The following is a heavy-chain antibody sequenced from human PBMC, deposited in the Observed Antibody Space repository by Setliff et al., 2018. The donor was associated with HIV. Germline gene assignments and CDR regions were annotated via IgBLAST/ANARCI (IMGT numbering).Heavy chain of an antibody. CDR1: GGSFSSYY. CDR3: ARGRDKYGPIDY. CDR2: IYYSGST. J-gene: IGHJ4*02. V-gene: IGHV4-59*01. D-gene: IGHD3-10*01. Sequence: SETLSLTCNVSGGSFSSYYWSWVRQYPGKGLEWIGYIYYSGSTNYNPSLKSRVTISVDTSRSQFSLKLSSVTAADTAVYYCARGRDKYGPIDYWGQGTLVTVSS.